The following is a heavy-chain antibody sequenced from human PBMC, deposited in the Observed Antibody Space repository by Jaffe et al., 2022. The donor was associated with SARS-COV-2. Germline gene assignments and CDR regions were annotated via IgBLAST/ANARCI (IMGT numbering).Heavy chain of an antibody. CDR3: TTAEGAYCSGGSCYTIYYYYYYGMDV. V-gene: IGHV3-15*01. Sequence: EVQLVESGGGLVKPGGSLRLSCAASGFTFSNAWMSWVRQAPGKGLEWVGRIKSKTDGGTTDYAAPVKGRFTISRDDSKNTLYLQMNSLKTEDTAVYYCTTAEGAYCSGGSCYTIYYYYYYGMDVWGQGTTVTVSS. D-gene: IGHD2-15*01. J-gene: IGHJ6*02. CDR1: GFTFSNAW. CDR2: IKSKTDGGTT.